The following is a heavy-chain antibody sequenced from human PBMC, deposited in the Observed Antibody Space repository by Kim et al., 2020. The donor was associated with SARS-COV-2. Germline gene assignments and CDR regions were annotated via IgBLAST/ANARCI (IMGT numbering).Heavy chain of an antibody. D-gene: IGHD5-18*01. CDR3: ARDTSDTAMEP. V-gene: IGHV1-2*02. Sequence: TNSAQKFQGRVTMTRDTSISTAYMELSRLRSDDTAVYYCARDTSDTAMEPWGQGTLVTVSS. J-gene: IGHJ5*02. CDR2: T.